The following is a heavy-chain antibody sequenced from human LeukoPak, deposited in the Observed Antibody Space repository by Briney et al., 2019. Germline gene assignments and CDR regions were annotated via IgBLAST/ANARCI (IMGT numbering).Heavy chain of an antibody. CDR2: ISSSSGTI. CDR1: GFTFSSYS. Sequence: PGGSLRLSCAASGFTFSSYSMNLVRQAPGKGLEGVSYISSSSGTIYYADSVKGRLTISRDNAKNSLYLQMNSLRAEDTAVYHCARGTTVTTSSYFDYWGQGTLVTVSS. CDR3: ARGTTVTTSSYFDY. D-gene: IGHD4-17*01. J-gene: IGHJ4*02. V-gene: IGHV3-48*01.